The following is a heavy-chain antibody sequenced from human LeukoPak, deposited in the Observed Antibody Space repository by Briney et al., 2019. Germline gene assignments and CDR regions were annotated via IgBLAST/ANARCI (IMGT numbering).Heavy chain of an antibody. Sequence: VASVTVSCKASGGTFSSYAISWVRQAPGQGVEGMGGIIPTFGTANYAQKFQGRVTITADESTSTAYMELSSLRSEDTAVYYCARDGNCSGGSCSGLFDYWGQGTLVTVSS. CDR1: GGTFSSYA. D-gene: IGHD2-15*01. CDR2: IIPTFGTA. J-gene: IGHJ4*02. CDR3: ARDGNCSGGSCSGLFDY. V-gene: IGHV1-69*13.